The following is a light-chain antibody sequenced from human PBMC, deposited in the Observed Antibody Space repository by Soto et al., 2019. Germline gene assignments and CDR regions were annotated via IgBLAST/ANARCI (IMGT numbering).Light chain of an antibody. V-gene: IGKV3-15*01. J-gene: IGKJ2*01. CDR3: QQYNNWPPYT. CDR1: QSVSSN. CDR2: GAS. Sequence: EIVMTQSPATLSVSPGERATLSCRASQSVSSNLAWYQQKPGQAPRLLIYGASTRATGIPARFSGSGSGTEFTLTISSLQSEDFAVYYWQQYNNWPPYTFGHGTKLEIK.